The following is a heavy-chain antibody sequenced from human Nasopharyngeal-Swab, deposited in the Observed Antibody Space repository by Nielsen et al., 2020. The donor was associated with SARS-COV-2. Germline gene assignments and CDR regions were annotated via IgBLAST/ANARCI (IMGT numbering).Heavy chain of an antibody. CDR2: IWHDGSHE. V-gene: IGHV3-33*01. CDR3: ARNAGSGTRQSWFDP. J-gene: IGHJ5*02. Sequence: GGQAAGTGLEWVANIWHDGSHENYVDSVKGRFTIPRDNSKKTLYLQMNSLRAEDTATYYCARNAGSGTRQSWFDPWGQGTLVTVSS. D-gene: IGHD3-10*01.